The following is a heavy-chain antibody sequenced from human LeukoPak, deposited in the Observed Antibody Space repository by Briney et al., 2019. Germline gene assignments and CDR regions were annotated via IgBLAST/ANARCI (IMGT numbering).Heavy chain of an antibody. V-gene: IGHV3-73*01. CDR3: TRLPGLAVAAYSFDI. Sequence: PGGSLRLSCAASGFTFSGSAMHWVRLASGRGLEWVGRIKTKADSYATAYAASVKGRFTISRDDSKNTAYLQMNSLKTEDTAVYYCTRLPGLAVAAYSFDIWGQGTMVTVSS. J-gene: IGHJ3*02. CDR2: IKTKADSYAT. D-gene: IGHD6-19*01. CDR1: GFTFSGSA.